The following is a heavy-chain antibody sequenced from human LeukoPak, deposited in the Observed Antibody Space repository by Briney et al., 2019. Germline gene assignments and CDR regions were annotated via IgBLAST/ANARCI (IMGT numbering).Heavy chain of an antibody. V-gene: IGHV3-7*01. CDR3: ARDRVAARQWGYYYYMDV. CDR1: GFTFSSYW. CDR2: IKQDGSEK. J-gene: IGHJ6*03. D-gene: IGHD6-6*01. Sequence: HTGGSLRLSCAASGFTFSSYWMTWVRQAPGKGLEWVDNIKQDGSEKYYVDSVKGRFTISRDNAKNSLYLQMNSLRAEDTAVYYCARDRVAARQWGYYYYMDVWGKGTTVTVSS.